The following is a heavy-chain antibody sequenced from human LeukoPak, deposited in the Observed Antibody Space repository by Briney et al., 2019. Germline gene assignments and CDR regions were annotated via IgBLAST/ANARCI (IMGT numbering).Heavy chain of an antibody. J-gene: IGHJ5*02. V-gene: IGHV3-21*01. CDR2: ISSSSSYI. D-gene: IGHD6-13*01. CDR3: ARGYSSSWYQAAPNWFDP. Sequence: GGSLRLSCAASGFTFSSYSMNWVRQAPGKGREWGSSISSSSSYIYYADSVKGRFTISRDNAKNSMSLQMNSLRAEDTAVYYCARGYSSSWYQAAPNWFDPWGQGTLVTVSS. CDR1: GFTFSSYS.